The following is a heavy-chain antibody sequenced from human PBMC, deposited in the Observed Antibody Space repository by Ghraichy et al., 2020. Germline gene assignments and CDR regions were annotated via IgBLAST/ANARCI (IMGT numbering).Heavy chain of an antibody. CDR2: TYYRSKWYN. D-gene: IGHD1-26*01. CDR1: GDSVSSNSAA. CDR3: ARGGWDSIGDAFDI. V-gene: IGHV6-1*01. Sequence: SQTLSLTSAISGDSVSSNSAAWNWIRLSPSRGLEWLGRTYYRSKWYNDYAVSVKSRITINPDTSKNQFSLQLNSVTPEETAVYYCARGGWDSIGDAFDIWGQGTMVTVSS. J-gene: IGHJ3*02.